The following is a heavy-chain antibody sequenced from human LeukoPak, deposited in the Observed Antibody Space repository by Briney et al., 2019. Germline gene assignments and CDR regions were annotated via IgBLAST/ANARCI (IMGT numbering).Heavy chain of an antibody. Sequence: GGSLRLSCVASGFTVSSNYMSWVRQAPGKGLEWVSVIYSGGSTYYADSVKGRFTISRDNSKNTLYLQMNTLRVEDTAVYYCARRIYYYMDVWGKGTTVTISS. CDR3: ARRIYYYMDV. CDR1: GFTVSSNY. CDR2: IYSGGST. V-gene: IGHV3-53*01. J-gene: IGHJ6*03.